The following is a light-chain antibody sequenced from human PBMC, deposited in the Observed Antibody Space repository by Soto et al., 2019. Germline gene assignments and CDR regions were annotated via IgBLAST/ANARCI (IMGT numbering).Light chain of an antibody. CDR1: QSISSY. CDR3: QQSYSTPWT. V-gene: IGKV1-39*01. Sequence: DIQMTQSPSSLSASVGDRVTITCRASQSISSYLNWYQQKPGKAPKLLIYAASSLQSGVPSRFSGSGSGTDFTLTINSLQPEDFATYYCQQSYSTPWTFGQGTKVDIK. J-gene: IGKJ1*01. CDR2: AAS.